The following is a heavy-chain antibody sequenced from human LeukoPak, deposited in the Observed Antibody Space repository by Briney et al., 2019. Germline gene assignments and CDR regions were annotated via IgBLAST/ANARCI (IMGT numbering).Heavy chain of an antibody. CDR3: ASGAWTSRGAFDI. D-gene: IGHD1-1*01. CDR2: INAGNGNT. CDR1: GYTFTSYA. Sequence: ASVKVSCKASGYTFTSYAMHWVRQAPGQRLEWMGWINAGNGNTKYSQKFQGRVTITADKSTSTAYMELSSLRSEDTAVYYCASGAWTSRGAFDIWGQGTMVTVSS. J-gene: IGHJ3*02. V-gene: IGHV1-3*01.